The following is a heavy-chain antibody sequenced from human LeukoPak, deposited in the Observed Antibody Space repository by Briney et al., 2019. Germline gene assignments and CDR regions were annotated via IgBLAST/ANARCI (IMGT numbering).Heavy chain of an antibody. CDR2: MNPNSDNT. J-gene: IGHJ5*02. Sequence: VASVQVSCKASGYTFISYDINWVRQATGQGVEWMGWMNPNSDNTGYAQKFQGRVTMTRTTTISTTYMQLSSLPSASTAVCYCARRNYGSPRWFDPWGQGTLVTVSS. CDR1: GYTFISYD. D-gene: IGHD3-10*01. CDR3: ARRNYGSPRWFDP. V-gene: IGHV1-8*01.